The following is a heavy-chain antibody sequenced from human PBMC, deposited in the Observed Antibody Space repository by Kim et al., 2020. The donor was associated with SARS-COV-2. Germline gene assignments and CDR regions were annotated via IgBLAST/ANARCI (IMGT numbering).Heavy chain of an antibody. CDR2: LCYSGST. CDR1: GGSISSSRYS. D-gene: IGHD3-10*01. V-gene: IGHV4-39*01. J-gene: IGHJ4*02. Sequence: SETLSLTCTVSGGSISSSRYSWGWLRPPPGMGRVGIGSLCYSGSTYSNLTLKSRVTIYVDTSKNQFSLTLGTVSAADTGVYYCARPEGHMVRGVIWGFYLDDWCEGTLVAVSS. CDR3: ARPEGHMVRGVIWGFYLDD.